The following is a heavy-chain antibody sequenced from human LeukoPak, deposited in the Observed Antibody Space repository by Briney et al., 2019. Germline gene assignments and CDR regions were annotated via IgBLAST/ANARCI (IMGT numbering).Heavy chain of an antibody. D-gene: IGHD3-10*01. Sequence: SETLSLTCTVSDGSISSSSYYWGWIRQPPGKGLEWIGSIYYSGSTYYNPSLKSRVTISVDTSKNQFSLKLSSVTAADTAVYYCARELQYYYGSGSYAFDIWGQGTMVTVSS. CDR3: ARELQYYYGSGSYAFDI. CDR2: IYYSGST. J-gene: IGHJ3*02. CDR1: DGSISSSSYY. V-gene: IGHV4-39*07.